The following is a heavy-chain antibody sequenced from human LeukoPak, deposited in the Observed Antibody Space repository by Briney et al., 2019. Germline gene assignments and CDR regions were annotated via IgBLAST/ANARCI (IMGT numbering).Heavy chain of an antibody. D-gene: IGHD6-13*01. CDR1: GFTFSNYA. V-gene: IGHV3-23*01. CDR3: AKGSSWLFDY. CDR2: FNGSGDRT. J-gene: IGHJ4*02. Sequence: PGGSLRLSCAASGFTFSNYAMSWVRQAPGKGLEWVSGFNGSGDRTYYADSVKGRFTISRDNSKNTLYLQMNSLRAEDTAVYYCAKGSSWLFDYWGQGTLVTVSS.